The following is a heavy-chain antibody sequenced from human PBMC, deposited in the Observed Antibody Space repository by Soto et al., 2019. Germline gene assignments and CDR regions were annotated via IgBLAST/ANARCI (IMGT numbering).Heavy chain of an antibody. CDR3: AKDGELSPRLRY. CDR2: ISYGGGGK. D-gene: IGHD3-16*02. CDR1: EFTFSSYG. Sequence: GGSLGLSCAASEFTFSSYGMSWVRQAPGKGLEWVATISYGGGGKYYADSVKGRFTISRDNSKNTLYLQMNSLRAEDTAVYYCAKDGELSPRLRYWGQGTLVTVSS. V-gene: IGHV3-23*01. J-gene: IGHJ4*02.